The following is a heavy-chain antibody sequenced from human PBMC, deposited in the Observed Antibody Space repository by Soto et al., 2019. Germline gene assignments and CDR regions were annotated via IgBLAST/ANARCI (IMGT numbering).Heavy chain of an antibody. D-gene: IGHD6-13*01. Sequence: QVQLVQSGAEVKKPGSSVKVSCKASGGTFSSYALSWVRQAPGQGLEWMGGSIPIFGTANYAQKFQGRGKMTEDESTSTAYMELSILRAEDTDVYYCARAEAAAPNPSPEHWGQGTLVTVSS. CDR3: ARAEAAAPNPSPEH. J-gene: IGHJ4*02. CDR1: GGTFSSYA. V-gene: IGHV1-69*01. CDR2: SIPIFGTA.